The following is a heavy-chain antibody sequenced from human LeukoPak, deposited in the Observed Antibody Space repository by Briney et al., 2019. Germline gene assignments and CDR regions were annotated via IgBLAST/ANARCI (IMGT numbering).Heavy chain of an antibody. Sequence: AGGSLRLSCAASGFTFSSYAMHWVRKAPGKGLEWVAVISYDGSNKYYADSVKGRLTISRDNSKNTLYLQMNSLRSEYTAVYYCARDLIAAAQLFDYWGQGTRVTVSS. CDR3: ARDLIAAAQLFDY. V-gene: IGHV3-30*04. CDR2: ISYDGSNK. D-gene: IGHD6-13*01. CDR1: GFTFSSYA. J-gene: IGHJ4*02.